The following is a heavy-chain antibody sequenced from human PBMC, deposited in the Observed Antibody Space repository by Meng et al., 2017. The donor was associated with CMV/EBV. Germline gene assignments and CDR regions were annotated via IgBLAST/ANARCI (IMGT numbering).Heavy chain of an antibody. Sequence: GGSHSSGNYYWGWIRQSPGKGLVWIGSIYYSGSTYYNPSLKSRVTISVDPSKNQFSLKLSSVTAADTAVYYCARDYSGTEGDNWFDPWGQGTLVTVSS. D-gene: IGHD1-1*01. J-gene: IGHJ5*02. CDR1: GGSHSSGNYY. CDR2: IYYSGST. CDR3: ARDYSGTEGDNWFDP. V-gene: IGHV4-39*07.